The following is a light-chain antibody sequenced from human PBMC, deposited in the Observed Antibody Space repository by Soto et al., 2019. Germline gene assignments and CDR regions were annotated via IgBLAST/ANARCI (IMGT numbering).Light chain of an antibody. V-gene: IGKV1-5*03. J-gene: IGKJ2*01. CDR3: QHPRT. CDR2: KAS. Sequence: DIQMTQSPSTLSASVGDRVTITCRASQSISSWLAWYQQKPGKAPKLLIYKASSLESGVPSRFSGSGSGTECTLTISSLQPDDFATYYCQHPRTFGQGTKLEIK. CDR1: QSISSW.